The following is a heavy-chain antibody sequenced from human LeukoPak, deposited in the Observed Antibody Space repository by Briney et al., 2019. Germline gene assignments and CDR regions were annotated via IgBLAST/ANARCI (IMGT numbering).Heavy chain of an antibody. V-gene: IGHV3-64*04. CDR2: ISSNGATT. CDR3: AKVATINLDYFDY. D-gene: IGHD5-24*01. J-gene: IGHJ4*02. Sequence: GGSLRLSCSASGFTFNRFYLHWVRQAPGKGLEFVSHISSNGATTYYADSVKGRFTISRDNSKNTLYLQMNSLRAEDTAVYYCAKVATINLDYFDYWGQGTLVTVSS. CDR1: GFTFNRFY.